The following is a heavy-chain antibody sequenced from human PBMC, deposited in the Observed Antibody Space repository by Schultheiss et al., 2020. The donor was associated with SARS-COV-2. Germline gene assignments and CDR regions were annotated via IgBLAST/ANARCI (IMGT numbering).Heavy chain of an antibody. Sequence: GGSLRLSCAASGFTVSSNYMSWARQAPGKGLEWVSRINSDGSSTSYADSVKGRFTISRDNAKNSLYLQMNSLRAEDTAVYYCARGASTTSSRPGGNWGQGTLVTVSS. D-gene: IGHD2-2*01. CDR3: ARGASTTSSRPGGN. CDR1: GFTVSSNY. CDR2: INSDGSST. V-gene: IGHV3-74*01. J-gene: IGHJ4*02.